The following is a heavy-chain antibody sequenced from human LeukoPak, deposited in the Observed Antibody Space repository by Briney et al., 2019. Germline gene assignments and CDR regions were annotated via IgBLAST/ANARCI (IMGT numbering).Heavy chain of an antibody. Sequence: SETLSLTCTVSGGSISSYYWSWIRQPAGKGLEWIGRIYTSGSTNYNPSLKSRVTMSVDTSKNQFSLKLSSVTAADTAVYYCAGRSFQDLHDYGDYGDYWGQGTLVTVSS. J-gene: IGHJ4*02. CDR1: GGSISSYY. CDR2: IYTSGST. V-gene: IGHV4-4*07. D-gene: IGHD4-17*01. CDR3: AGRSFQDLHDYGDYGDY.